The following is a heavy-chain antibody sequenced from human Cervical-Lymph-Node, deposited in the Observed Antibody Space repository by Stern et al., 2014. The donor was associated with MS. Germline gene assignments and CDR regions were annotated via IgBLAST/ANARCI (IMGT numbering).Heavy chain of an antibody. CDR2: IIPIFGTA. V-gene: IGHV1-69*01. CDR3: AREYNWNDRYYGMDV. D-gene: IGHD1-20*01. CDR1: GGTFSSYA. J-gene: IGHJ6*02. Sequence: QVQLMQSGAEVKKPGASVKVSCKASGGTFSSYAISWVRQAPGQGLEWMGGIIPIFGTANYAQKFQGRGTITADESTSTAYMELSSLRSEDTAVYYCAREYNWNDRYYGMDVWGQGTTVTVSS.